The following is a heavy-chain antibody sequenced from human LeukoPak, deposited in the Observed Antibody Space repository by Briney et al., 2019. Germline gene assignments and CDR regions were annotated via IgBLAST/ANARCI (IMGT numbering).Heavy chain of an antibody. CDR2: INWNGDCT. CDR1: GFTFDDYG. CDR3: ARRESSYQNYYYYYHMDV. J-gene: IGHJ6*03. D-gene: IGHD3-16*02. V-gene: IGHV3-20*04. Sequence: GGSLRLSCAASGFTFDDYGMSWVRQAPGKGLEWVSDINWNGDCTGYADSVKGRFTISRDNAKNSLYLQMNSLRAEDTALYYCARRESSYQNYYYYYHMDVWGKGTTVTVSS.